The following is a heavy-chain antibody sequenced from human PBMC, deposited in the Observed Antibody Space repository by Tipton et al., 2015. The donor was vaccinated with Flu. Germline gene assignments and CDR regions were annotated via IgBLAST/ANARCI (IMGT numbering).Heavy chain of an antibody. CDR1: GYSISSGYY. V-gene: IGHV4-38-2*02. J-gene: IGHJ1*01. Sequence: TLSLTCTVSGYSISSGYYWGWIRQPPGKGLEWIGCIYYSGRTYYNPSLKSRVTLSVDTSKNQFSLKLSSVTAADTAVYYCAREKDSSGSEFFQQRGQGTLVTVSS. CDR2: IYYSGRT. CDR3: AREKDSSGSEFFQQ. D-gene: IGHD6-19*01.